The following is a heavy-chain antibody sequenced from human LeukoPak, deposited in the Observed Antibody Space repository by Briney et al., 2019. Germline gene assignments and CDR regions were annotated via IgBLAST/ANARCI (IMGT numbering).Heavy chain of an antibody. J-gene: IGHJ4*02. CDR3: ARGGVWGSYLPLDY. V-gene: IGHV3-13*01. Sequence: GGSLRLSCAASGFTFSSYDMHWVRQATGKGLEWVSAIGTAGDTYYPGSVKGRFTISRENAKNSLYLQMNSLRAGDTAAYYCARGGVWGSYLPLDYWGQGTLVTVSS. CDR2: IGTAGDT. D-gene: IGHD3-16*02. CDR1: GFTFSSYD.